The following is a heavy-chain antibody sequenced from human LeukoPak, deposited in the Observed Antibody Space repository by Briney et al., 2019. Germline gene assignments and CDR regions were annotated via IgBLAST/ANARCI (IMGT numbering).Heavy chain of an antibody. Sequence: GGSLRLSCAASGFTFSSYAMHWVRQAPGKGLEWVAVISYDGSNKYYADSVKGRFTISRDNSKNTLYLQMNSLRAEDTAVYYCARGGYCSGGSCYRYAFDIWGQGTMVTVSS. CDR1: GFTFSSYA. J-gene: IGHJ3*02. CDR2: ISYDGSNK. V-gene: IGHV3-30*04. D-gene: IGHD2-15*01. CDR3: ARGGYCSGGSCYRYAFDI.